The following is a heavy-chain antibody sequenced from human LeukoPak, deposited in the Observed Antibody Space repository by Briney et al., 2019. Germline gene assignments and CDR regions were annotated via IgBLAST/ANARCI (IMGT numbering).Heavy chain of an antibody. CDR1: GASISSSTYY. CDR3: ARRLGHYYASSGYYYDWDFPFEY. V-gene: IGHV4-39*01. J-gene: IGHJ4*02. CDR2: MYYSGST. Sequence: PSETLSLTCTVSGASISSSTYYWGWIRQPPGKGLEWIGSMYYSGSTYYNPSLKSRVSISVDTSKNQFSLKLSSVTAADTAAYYCARRLGHYYASSGYYYDWDFPFEYWGQGTLATVSS. D-gene: IGHD3-22*01.